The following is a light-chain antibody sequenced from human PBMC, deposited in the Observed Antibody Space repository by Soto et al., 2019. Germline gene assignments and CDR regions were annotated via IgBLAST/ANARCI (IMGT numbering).Light chain of an antibody. J-gene: IGLJ2*01. CDR1: SSNIGNNF. V-gene: IGLV1-51*01. Sequence: QSVLTQPPSVSAAPGQKVTISCSGSSSNIGNNFVSWYQQLPGTAPKLLIYDNNKRASGIPDRFSGSKSGTSATLGITGLQTGDEADYYCGTWDSSLSGGQEVFGGGTKLTVL. CDR2: DNN. CDR3: GTWDSSLSGGQEV.